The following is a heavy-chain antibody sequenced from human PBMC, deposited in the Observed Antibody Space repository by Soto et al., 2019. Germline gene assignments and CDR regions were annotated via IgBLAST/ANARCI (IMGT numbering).Heavy chain of an antibody. Sequence: WGSLRLSCAASGVSFSSDSMNWVRQAPGKGLEWVASISGSSGDIYYADSVKGRFTISRDNAKNSLSLQMNSLRAEDTAVYYCARYPSDLWEPDRYFQHSGQRTMVTVAS. CDR2: ISGSSGDI. V-gene: IGHV3-21*06. D-gene: IGHD1-26*01. CDR3: ARYPSDLWEPDRYFQH. J-gene: IGHJ1*01. CDR1: GVSFSSDS.